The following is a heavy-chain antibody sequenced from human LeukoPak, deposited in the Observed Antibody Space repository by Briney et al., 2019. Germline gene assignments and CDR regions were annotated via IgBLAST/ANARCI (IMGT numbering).Heavy chain of an antibody. D-gene: IGHD2-2*01. Sequence: AESLTLSCAASGFTFSSYGMHWVRQAPGKGLEWVAFIQYDGSNKYYTDSVKGRFTISSDNYKNPLYLQMNSLRAEDTAVYYCAKDVYCSSTSCYEKWFDPWGQGTLVTVSS. J-gene: IGHJ5*02. CDR1: GFTFSSYG. CDR2: IQYDGSNK. V-gene: IGHV3-30*02. CDR3: AKDVYCSSTSCYEKWFDP.